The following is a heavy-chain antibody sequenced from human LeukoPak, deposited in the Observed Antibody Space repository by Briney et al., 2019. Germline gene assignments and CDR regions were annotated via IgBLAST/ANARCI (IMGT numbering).Heavy chain of an antibody. Sequence: PGESLKISCKGSGYRFNTYWIGWVRQMPGKGLEWVGIIYPGDSETRYSLSFQGLVTISVDKSINTAYLQLNSLKASDTAMYYCARHEQYSSSWSYYFDYWGQGTLVTVSS. V-gene: IGHV5-51*01. D-gene: IGHD6-13*01. CDR3: ARHEQYSSSWSYYFDY. CDR1: GYRFNTYW. J-gene: IGHJ4*02. CDR2: IYPGDSET.